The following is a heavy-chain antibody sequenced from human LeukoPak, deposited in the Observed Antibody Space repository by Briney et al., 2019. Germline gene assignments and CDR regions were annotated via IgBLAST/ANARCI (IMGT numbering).Heavy chain of an antibody. CDR1: RFTFSSYS. Sequence: GGSLRLSCAASRFTFSSYSMNWARQAPGKGLEWVSSISSSSSYIYYADSVKGRFTISRDNAKNSLYLQMNSLRAEDTAVYYCARGPGGAFDIWGQGIMVTVSS. CDR2: ISSSSSYI. J-gene: IGHJ3*02. V-gene: IGHV3-21*01. CDR3: ARGPGGAFDI. D-gene: IGHD3-10*01.